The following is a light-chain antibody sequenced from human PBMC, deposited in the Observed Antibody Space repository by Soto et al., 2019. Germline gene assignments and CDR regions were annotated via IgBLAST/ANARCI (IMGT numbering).Light chain of an antibody. CDR2: GAS. CDR1: QTIRSRY. Sequence: EIVFTQAPGTLSLSPGERATLSCMASQTIRSRYLAWYRHKPGQAPRLLIYGASSRATGIPDRFSGSGSGTDFTLTISRLEPEDFAVYYCQQYGSSPRTFGQGTKVDIK. CDR3: QQYGSSPRT. V-gene: IGKV3-20*01. J-gene: IGKJ1*01.